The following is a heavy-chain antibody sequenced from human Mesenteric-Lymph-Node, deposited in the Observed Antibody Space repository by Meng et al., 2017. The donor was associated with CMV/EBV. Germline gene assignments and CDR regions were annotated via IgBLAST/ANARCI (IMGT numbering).Heavy chain of an antibody. D-gene: IGHD1-20*01. CDR1: GYTFTGYY. J-gene: IGHJ6*02. CDR2: INPHNGDT. V-gene: IGHV1-2*02. Sequence: ASVKVSCKASGYTFTGYYIHWVRQAPGQGLEWMGWINPHNGDTKYAPKFQGKITMTSDTSITTAYMEPSRLRSDDTAVYYCARVPPPITFAAVAYAFYGLDIWGPGTTVTVSS. CDR3: ARVPPPITFAAVAYAFYGLDI.